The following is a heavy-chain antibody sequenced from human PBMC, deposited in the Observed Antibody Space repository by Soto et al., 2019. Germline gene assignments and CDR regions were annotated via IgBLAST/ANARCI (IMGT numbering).Heavy chain of an antibody. CDR3: AKGIVATIRALQPFDY. D-gene: IGHD5-12*01. Sequence: GGSLRLSCAASGFTFSSYAMSWVRQAPGKGLEWVSAISGSGGSTYYADSVKGRFTISRDNSKNTLYLQMNSLRAEDTAVYYCAKGIVATIRALQPFDYWGQGTLVTVSS. CDR1: GFTFSSYA. V-gene: IGHV3-23*01. CDR2: ISGSGGST. J-gene: IGHJ4*02.